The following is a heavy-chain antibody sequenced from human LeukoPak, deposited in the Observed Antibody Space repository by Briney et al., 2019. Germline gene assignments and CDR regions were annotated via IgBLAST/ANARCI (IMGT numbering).Heavy chain of an antibody. V-gene: IGHV1-18*04. J-gene: IGHJ6*04. Sequence: GASVKVSCKASGYTFTSYGISCVRQAPGQGLEWMGWISAYNGNTNYAQKLQGRVTMTTDTSTSTAYMELRSLRSDDTAVYYCARDVRLRYFDWLLYNYYYYGMDVWGKGTTVTVSS. CDR1: GYTFTSYG. D-gene: IGHD3-9*01. CDR2: ISAYNGNT. CDR3: ARDVRLRYFDWLLYNYYYYGMDV.